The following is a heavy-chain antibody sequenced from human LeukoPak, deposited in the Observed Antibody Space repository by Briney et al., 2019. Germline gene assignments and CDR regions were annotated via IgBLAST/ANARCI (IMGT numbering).Heavy chain of an antibody. Sequence: PGRSLRLSCAASGFTFSSYGMHWVRQAPGKGLEWVAVIWYDGSNKYYADSVKGRFTISRDNSKNTLYLQMNSLRAEDTAVYYCARDVYYYDSSGYPYWGQGTLVTVSS. CDR3: ARDVYYYDSSGYPY. V-gene: IGHV3-33*01. CDR1: GFTFSSYG. CDR2: IWYDGSNK. D-gene: IGHD3-22*01. J-gene: IGHJ4*02.